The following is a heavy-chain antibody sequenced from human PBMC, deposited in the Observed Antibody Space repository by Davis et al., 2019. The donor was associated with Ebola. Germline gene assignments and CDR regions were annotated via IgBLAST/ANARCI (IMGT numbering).Heavy chain of an antibody. CDR1: RYTFSSHG. V-gene: IGHV1-18*04. Sequence: AASVTVSRKASRYTFSSHGISWARQAPGQGLEWMGWISVYNDNTAFAQKFQGRVTMTRDTSTDTAYMELRSLRSDDTAMYYCARARSAITGAFWLDSWGQEPRSPSPQ. CDR3: ARARSAITGAFWLDS. D-gene: IGHD3-16*01. J-gene: IGHJ5*01. CDR2: ISVYNDNT.